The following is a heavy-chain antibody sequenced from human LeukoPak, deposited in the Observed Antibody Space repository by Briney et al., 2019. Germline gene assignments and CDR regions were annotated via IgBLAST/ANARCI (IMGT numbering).Heavy chain of an antibody. CDR3: ARGTPPRACDSSCYYFRRLGPYSFYI. CDR1: GGSFSGYY. Sequence: SETLSLTCAVYGGSFSGYYWSWIRQPPGKGLEWIGEINHSGSTNYNPSLKSRVTISVDTSKNQFSLKLSSVTAADTAVYFFARGTPPRACDSSCYYFRRLGPYSFYIWGQGTIVTVSS. D-gene: IGHD3-22*01. CDR2: INHSGST. V-gene: IGHV4-34*01. J-gene: IGHJ3*02.